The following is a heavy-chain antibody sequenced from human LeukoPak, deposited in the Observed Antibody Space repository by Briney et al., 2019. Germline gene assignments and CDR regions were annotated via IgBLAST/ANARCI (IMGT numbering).Heavy chain of an antibody. CDR2: ISSSSSYI. J-gene: IGHJ4*02. Sequence: PGGSLRLSCAASGFTFSSYSMNWVRQAPGKGLEWVSSISSSSSYIYYADSVKGRFTISRDNAKNSLYLQMNSLKVEDMAIYYCARSVSSRFSSPRRPYYFDYWGQGTLVTVSS. CDR1: GFTFSSYS. CDR3: ARSVSSRFSSPRRPYYFDY. D-gene: IGHD6-13*01. V-gene: IGHV3-21*04.